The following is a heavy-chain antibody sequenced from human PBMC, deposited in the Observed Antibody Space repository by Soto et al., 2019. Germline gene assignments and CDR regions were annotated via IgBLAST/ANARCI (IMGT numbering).Heavy chain of an antibody. V-gene: IGHV4-59*01. CDR1: GGSISSND. CDR3: ARDLWGYCGADCYPLDV. D-gene: IGHD2-21*02. J-gene: IGHJ6*02. CDR2: MYNTGST. Sequence: QVRLQESGPGLVKPSETLSLTCTVSGGSISSNDWSWIRQPPGKGLEWIGYMYNTGSTIYNPSLKSRVTISVDTSKNQFSLKLNSVTAADTAVYYCARDLWGYCGADCYPLDVRGQGTTVIVSS.